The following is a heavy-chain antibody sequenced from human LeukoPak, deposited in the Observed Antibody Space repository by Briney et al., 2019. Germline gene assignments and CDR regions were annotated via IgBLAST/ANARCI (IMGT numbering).Heavy chain of an antibody. J-gene: IGHJ4*02. D-gene: IGHD5-12*01. CDR3: ARIGYSGYDYSCFDY. Sequence: KGGESLKISCKGSGYSFTSYWIGWVRQMPGKGLEWMGIIYPGDSDTRYSPSFQGQVTISADKSISTAYLQWSSLKASDTAMYYCARIGYSGYDYSCFDYWGQGTLVTVSS. CDR2: IYPGDSDT. V-gene: IGHV5-51*01. CDR1: GYSFTSYW.